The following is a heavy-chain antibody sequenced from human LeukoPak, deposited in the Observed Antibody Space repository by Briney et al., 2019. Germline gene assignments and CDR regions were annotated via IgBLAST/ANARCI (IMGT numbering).Heavy chain of an antibody. J-gene: IGHJ5*02. CDR3: ARKGIDYDILTGFDP. CDR2: ISGSGYST. CDR1: GFTFSSYA. V-gene: IGHV3-23*01. D-gene: IGHD3-9*01. Sequence: GGSLRLSCAASGFTFSSYAMSWVRQAPGKGLEWVSGISGSGYSTYYADSVKGRFTISRDNAKNSLYLQMNSLRAEDTAVYYCARKGIDYDILTGFDPWGQGTLVTVSS.